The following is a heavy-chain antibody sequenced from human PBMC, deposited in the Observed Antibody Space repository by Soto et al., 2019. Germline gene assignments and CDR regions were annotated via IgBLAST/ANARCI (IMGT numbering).Heavy chain of an antibody. V-gene: IGHV4-39*01. J-gene: IGHJ4*02. CDR3: ARLNTGYSGYVDY. CDR1: GGSISSSSYY. CDR2: IYYSGST. D-gene: IGHD5-12*01. Sequence: SETLSLTCTVSGGSISSSSYYWGWIRQPPGKGLEWIGSIYYSGSTYYNPSLKSRVTISVDTSKNQFSLKLSSVTAADTAVYYCARLNTGYSGYVDYWGQGTLVTVSS.